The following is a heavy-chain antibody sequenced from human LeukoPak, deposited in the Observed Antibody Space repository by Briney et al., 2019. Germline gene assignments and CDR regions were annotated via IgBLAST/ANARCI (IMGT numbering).Heavy chain of an antibody. J-gene: IGHJ4*02. D-gene: IGHD5-18*01. V-gene: IGHV1-8*01. CDR2: MNPNSGNT. CDR3: AREVGGYSYGTRNPFDY. CDR1: GYTFTTCD. Sequence: ASVKVSCKASGYTFTTCDINWVRQATGQGLEWMGWMNPNSGNTGYAQKFQGRVTMTRNTSISTAYMELSSLRSEDTAVYYCAREVGGYSYGTRNPFDYWGQGTLVTVSS.